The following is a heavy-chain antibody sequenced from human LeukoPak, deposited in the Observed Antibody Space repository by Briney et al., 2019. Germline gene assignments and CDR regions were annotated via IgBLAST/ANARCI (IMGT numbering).Heavy chain of an antibody. CDR1: GFTFASYT. Sequence: GGSLRLSCAASGFTFASYTMAWVRQAPGKGLEWVSGISTSGSPTFYADSVKGRFTISRDNSKNTMYLQMNSLRAGDTALYYCAKDTVPGDHVWSFDLWGRGTLVTVSS. CDR2: ISTSGSPT. CDR3: AKDTVPGDHVWSFDL. J-gene: IGHJ2*01. D-gene: IGHD4-17*01. V-gene: IGHV3-23*01.